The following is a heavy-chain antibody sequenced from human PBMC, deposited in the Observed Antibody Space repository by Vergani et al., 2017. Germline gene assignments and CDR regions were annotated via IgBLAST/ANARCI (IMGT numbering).Heavy chain of an antibody. CDR1: GFTFSSYA. Sequence: EVQLLESGGGLVQPGGSLRLSCAASGFTFSSYAMSWVRQAPGKGLEWVSAISGSGGSTYYADSVKGRFTISRDNSKNTLYLQMNSLRAEDTAVYYCASYGSGRRLQDYYYYMDVWGKGTTVTVSS. CDR2: ISGSGGST. J-gene: IGHJ6*03. CDR3: ASYGSGRRLQDYYYYMDV. V-gene: IGHV3-23*01. D-gene: IGHD3-10*01.